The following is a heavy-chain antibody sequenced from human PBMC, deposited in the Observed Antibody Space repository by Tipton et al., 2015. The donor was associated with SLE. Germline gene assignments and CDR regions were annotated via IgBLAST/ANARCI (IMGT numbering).Heavy chain of an antibody. Sequence: TLSLTCAVYGGSFSGYYWSWIRQPPGKGLEWIGEINHSGSTNSNPSLKSRVTISVDTSKNQCSLKLSSVTAADTAVYYCARPGVAGPYYFDYWGQGTLVTVSS. CDR3: ARPGVAGPYYFDY. CDR1: GGSFSGYY. CDR2: INHSGST. D-gene: IGHD6-19*01. V-gene: IGHV4-34*01. J-gene: IGHJ4*02.